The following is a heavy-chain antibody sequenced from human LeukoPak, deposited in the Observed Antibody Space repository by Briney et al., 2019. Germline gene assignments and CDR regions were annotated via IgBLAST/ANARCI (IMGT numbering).Heavy chain of an antibody. V-gene: IGHV1-46*01. CDR2: INPSGGST. D-gene: IGHD6-19*01. CDR3: ARVNGGSSGWYGFKAFDI. CDR1: GYTFTSYY. J-gene: IGHJ3*02. Sequence: ASVKVSCKASGYTFTSYYMHWVRQAPAQGLEWMGIINPSGGSTSYAQKFQGRVTMTSDTSTSTVYMELSSLRSEDTAVYYCARVNGGSSGWYGFKAFDIWGQGTMVTDSS.